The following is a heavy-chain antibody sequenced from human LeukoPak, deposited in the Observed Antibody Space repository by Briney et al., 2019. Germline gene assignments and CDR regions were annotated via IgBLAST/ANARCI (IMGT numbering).Heavy chain of an antibody. J-gene: IGHJ3*02. CDR3: ARPTNIAAADGGLDAFDI. D-gene: IGHD6-13*01. V-gene: IGHV3-74*01. Sequence: GSLRLSCAASGFTFSSYWMHWVRQAPGKGLLWVSRINSDGSSTSYADSVKGRFTISRDNAKNTLYLQMNSLRAEDTAVYYCARPTNIAAADGGLDAFDIWGQGTMVIVSS. CDR2: INSDGSST. CDR1: GFTFSSYW.